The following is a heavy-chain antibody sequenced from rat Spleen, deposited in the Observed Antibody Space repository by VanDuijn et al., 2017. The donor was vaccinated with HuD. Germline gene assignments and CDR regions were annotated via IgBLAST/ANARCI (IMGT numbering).Heavy chain of an antibody. CDR3: ARRSLWVSPFDY. CDR2: MTYDGTST. J-gene: IGHJ2*01. D-gene: IGHD1-7*01. CDR1: GFTFSNYD. Sequence: EVQLVESGGGLVQPGRSMKLSCAASGFTFSNYDMAWVRQAPTKGLEWVASMTYDGTSTYYRNFVKGRFTISRDNEKSPLYLQMDSLRSEDRATYYCARRSLWVSPFDYWGQGVMVTVSS. V-gene: IGHV5-25*01.